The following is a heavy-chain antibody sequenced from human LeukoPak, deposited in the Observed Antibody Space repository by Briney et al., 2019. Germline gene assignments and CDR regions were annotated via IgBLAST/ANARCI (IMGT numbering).Heavy chain of an antibody. CDR2: IHSDQTIQ. D-gene: IGHD3-10*01. CDR3: GYFNSGSYSTPDS. CDR1: GFTSSGFG. V-gene: IGHV3-30*02. Sequence: GGSLRLSCAASGFTSSGFGMHWVRQAPGKGLEWVAYIHSDQTIQYYADSVKGRFTISRDNSKNTLYLQMKTLRSEDTAVYYCGYFNSGSYSTPDSWGQGTQVTVSS. J-gene: IGHJ5*01.